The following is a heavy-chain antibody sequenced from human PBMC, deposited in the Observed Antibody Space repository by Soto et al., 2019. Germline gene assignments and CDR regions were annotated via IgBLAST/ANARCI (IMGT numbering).Heavy chain of an antibody. D-gene: IGHD3-3*01. V-gene: IGHV1-18*01. CDR1: GYTFTSYG. CDR3: ARAPSHYDFWSGYPGYAFDI. Sequence: GASVKVSCKASGYTFTSYGISWVRQAPGQGLEWMGWISAYNGNTNYAQKLQGRVTMTTDTSTSTAYMELRSLRSDDTAVYYCARAPSHYDFWSGYPGYAFDIWGQGTMVTVAS. CDR2: ISAYNGNT. J-gene: IGHJ3*02.